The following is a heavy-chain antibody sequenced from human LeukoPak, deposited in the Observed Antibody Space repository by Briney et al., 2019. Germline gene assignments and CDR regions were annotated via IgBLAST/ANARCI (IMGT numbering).Heavy chain of an antibody. V-gene: IGHV3-21*01. CDR3: ARLELSLAAGIMSVDY. J-gene: IGHJ4*02. Sequence: GGSLRLSCAASGFTFSSYSMNWVRQAPGKGLEWVSSISSSSSYIYYADSVKGRFTISRDNAKNSLYLQMNSLRAEDTAVYYCARLELSLAAGIMSVDYWGQGTLVTVSS. CDR1: GFTFSSYS. D-gene: IGHD6-13*01. CDR2: ISSSSSYI.